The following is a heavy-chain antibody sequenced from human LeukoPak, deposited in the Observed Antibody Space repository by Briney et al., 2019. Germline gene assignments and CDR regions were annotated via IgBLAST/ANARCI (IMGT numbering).Heavy chain of an antibody. J-gene: IGHJ5*02. D-gene: IGHD4-17*01. CDR3: AREKDYGDSRGLDP. Sequence: SETLSLTCTVSGGSISNYYWSWIRQPAGKGLEWIGRINTSGNTNYNPSLKSRVTMSVDTTKTQVSLKLGSVTAADTAVYYCAREKDYGDSRGLDPWGQGTLVTVSS. V-gene: IGHV4-4*07. CDR2: INTSGNT. CDR1: GGSISNYY.